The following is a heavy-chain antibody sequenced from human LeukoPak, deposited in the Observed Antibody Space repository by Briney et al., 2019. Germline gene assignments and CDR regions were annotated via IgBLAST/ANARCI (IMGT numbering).Heavy chain of an antibody. V-gene: IGHV3-23*01. CDR3: AKTAVTGKVAGSDC. D-gene: IGHD6-19*01. CDR1: GFTFSSYA. J-gene: IGHJ4*02. CDR2: ISDSGGTT. Sequence: GGSLRLSCAASGFTFSSYAMSWVRQAPGKGLEWVSSISDSGGTTYYADSGKGRFSISRDNSKNTLYLQMSSLRADDTAVYYCAKTAVTGKVAGSDCWGQGTLVTVST.